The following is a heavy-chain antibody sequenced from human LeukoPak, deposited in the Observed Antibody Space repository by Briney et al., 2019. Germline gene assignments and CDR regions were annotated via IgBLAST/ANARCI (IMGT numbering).Heavy chain of an antibody. CDR1: GGSFSGYY. J-gene: IGHJ4*02. CDR2: IYYSGST. Sequence: SETLSLTCAVYGGSFSGYYWSWLRQPPGKGLEWIGYIYYSGSTNYNPSLKSRVTISVDTSKNQFSLKLSSVTAADTAVYYCARGIAAAGNYYFDYWGQGTLVTVSS. D-gene: IGHD6-13*01. V-gene: IGHV4-59*01. CDR3: ARGIAAAGNYYFDY.